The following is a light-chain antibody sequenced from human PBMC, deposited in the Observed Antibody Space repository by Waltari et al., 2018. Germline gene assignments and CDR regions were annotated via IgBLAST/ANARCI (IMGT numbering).Light chain of an antibody. CDR2: WAS. CDR3: QQYYSTPPT. V-gene: IGKV4-1*01. J-gene: IGKJ1*01. Sequence: DIVMTQSPDSLAVSLGEGATINCKSSQSFLYRSTNKHYLAWYQQKPGQPPKLLIYWASTRESGVPYRFSGSGSGTDFTLTISSLQAEDAAVYYCQQYYSTPPTFGQGTKVEIK. CDR1: QSFLYRSTNKHY.